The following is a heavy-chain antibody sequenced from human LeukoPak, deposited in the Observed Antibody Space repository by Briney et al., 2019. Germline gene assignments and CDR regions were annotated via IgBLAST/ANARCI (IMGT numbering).Heavy chain of an antibody. V-gene: IGHV1-2*04. D-gene: IGHD6-19*01. Sequence: GASVKVSCKASGYTFTGYYMHWVRQAPGQGLEWMGWINPNSGGTNYAQKFQGWVTMTRDTSISTAYMELSRLRSDDTAVYYCARDHLIYRSGWYTFDYWGQGTLVTVSS. J-gene: IGHJ4*02. CDR2: INPNSGGT. CDR1: GYTFTGYY. CDR3: ARDHLIYRSGWYTFDY.